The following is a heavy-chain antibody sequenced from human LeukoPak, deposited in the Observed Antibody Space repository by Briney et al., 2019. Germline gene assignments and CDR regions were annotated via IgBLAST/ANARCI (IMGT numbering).Heavy chain of an antibody. CDR1: GFTFSSYS. CDR2: LSSSNSIT. CDR3: ARDAPYDFWSGYQSGYMDV. D-gene: IGHD3-3*01. Sequence: GGSLRLSCAASGFTFSSYSMNWVRQAPGKGLEWVSYLSSSNSITYYADSVKGRFTISRDNANDSLYLQMNSLRDEDTAVYYCARDAPYDFWSGYQSGYMDVWGKGTTVTVSS. J-gene: IGHJ6*03. V-gene: IGHV3-48*02.